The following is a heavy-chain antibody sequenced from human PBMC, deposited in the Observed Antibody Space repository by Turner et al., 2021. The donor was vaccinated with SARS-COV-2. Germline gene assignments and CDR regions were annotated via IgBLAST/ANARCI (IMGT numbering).Heavy chain of an antibody. CDR1: GGTFSSYA. CDR3: ARDRDYDSSGYWEQS. V-gene: IGHV1-69*06. J-gene: IGHJ4*02. CDR2: IIPIFDTT. D-gene: IGHD3-22*01. Sequence: QVQLVQSGAEVKKPVSSVKVSCKASGGTFSSYAISWVRQAPGPGLEWMGGIIPIFDTTNYAQKFQGRVTITADKSTSTAYMELSGLRSEDTAVYYCARDRDYDSSGYWEQSWGQGTLVTVSS.